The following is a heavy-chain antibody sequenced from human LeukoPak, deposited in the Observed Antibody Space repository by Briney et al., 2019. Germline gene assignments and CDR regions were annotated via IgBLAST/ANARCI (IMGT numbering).Heavy chain of an antibody. CDR2: INPSGGST. CDR3: AREGYGVGVGRDWSVDY. CDR1: GYTFTSYG. J-gene: IGHJ4*02. D-gene: IGHD3-3*01. Sequence: ASVKVSCKASGYTFTSYGINWVRQAPGQGLEWMGIINPSGGSTSYAQKFQGRVTMTRDTSTSTVYMELSSLRSEDTAVYYCAREGYGVGVGRDWSVDYWGQGTLVTVSS. V-gene: IGHV1-46*01.